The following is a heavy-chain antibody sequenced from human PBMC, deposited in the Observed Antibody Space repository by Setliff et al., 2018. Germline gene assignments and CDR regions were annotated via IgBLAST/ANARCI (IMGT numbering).Heavy chain of an antibody. CDR2: ISGSAQTT. J-gene: IGHJ4*02. CDR3: AKRGPYCSGGTCHYYFDY. D-gene: IGHD2-15*01. Sequence: GGSLRLSCAASGYTSSSYAITWVRQAPGKGLEWVSMISGSAQTTYYADSVKGRFTISRDNSKNTVYLDVNSLRAEDTAVYYCAKRGPYCSGGTCHYYFDYWGQGTLVTVSS. V-gene: IGHV3-23*01. CDR1: GYTSSSYA.